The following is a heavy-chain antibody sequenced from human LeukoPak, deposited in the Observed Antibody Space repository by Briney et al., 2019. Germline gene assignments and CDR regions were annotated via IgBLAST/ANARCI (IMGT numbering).Heavy chain of an antibody. CDR3: ARGGSGVRATDYYFDY. Sequence: GGSLRLSCAASGFTFSSYEMNWVRQAPGKGLEWVSYISSSGSTIYYADSVKGRFTISRDNAKNSLYLQMNSLRAEDTAVYYCARGGSGVRATDYYFDYWGQGTLVTVSS. CDR2: ISSSGSTI. CDR1: GFTFSSYE. V-gene: IGHV3-48*03. D-gene: IGHD1-26*01. J-gene: IGHJ4*02.